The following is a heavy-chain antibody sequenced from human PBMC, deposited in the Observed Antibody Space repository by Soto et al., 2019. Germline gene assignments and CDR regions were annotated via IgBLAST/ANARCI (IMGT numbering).Heavy chain of an antibody. CDR2: ISSSSIYT. D-gene: IGHD3-10*01. J-gene: IGHJ6*03. Sequence: EVQLVASGGGLVKPGGSLRLSCVVSGFTFSSYSMNWVRQAPGKGLEWVSSISSSSIYTYYADSVKGRFTISRDNAKNSVYLQMNSLRAEDTAVYYCARDFKESQYYYYCMDVWGKGTTVTVSS. V-gene: IGHV3-21*06. CDR3: ARDFKESQYYYYCMDV. CDR1: GFTFSSYS.